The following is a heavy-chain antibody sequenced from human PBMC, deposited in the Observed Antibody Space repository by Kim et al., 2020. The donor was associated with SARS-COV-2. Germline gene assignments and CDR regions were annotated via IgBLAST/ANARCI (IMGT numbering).Heavy chain of an antibody. D-gene: IGHD6-13*01. Sequence: VKGRFTISRDNSMNTLYLQMNSLRAGDTAVYYCARDLLGIAAAGSDAFDIWGQGTMVTVSS. J-gene: IGHJ3*02. CDR3: ARDLLGIAAAGSDAFDI. V-gene: IGHV3-30*07.